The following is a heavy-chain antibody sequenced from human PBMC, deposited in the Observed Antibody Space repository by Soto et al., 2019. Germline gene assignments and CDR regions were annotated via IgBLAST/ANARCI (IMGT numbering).Heavy chain of an antibody. CDR2: MNPNSGNT. D-gene: IGHD2-15*01. CDR3: ARELRYGGNYYYYYGMDV. Sequence: ASVKVSCKASGYTFTSYDINWVRQATGQGLEWMGWMNPNSGNTGYAQKFQGRVTMTRNTSISTAYMELSSLRSEDTAAYYCARELRYGGNYYYYYGMDVWGQGPTVTVSS. V-gene: IGHV1-8*01. J-gene: IGHJ6*02. CDR1: GYTFTSYD.